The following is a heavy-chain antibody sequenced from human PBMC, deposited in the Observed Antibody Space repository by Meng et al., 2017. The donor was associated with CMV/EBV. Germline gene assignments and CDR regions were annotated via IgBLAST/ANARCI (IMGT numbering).Heavy chain of an antibody. CDR3: ARGGWVQPIDY. CDR2: VHSSGTT. J-gene: IGHJ4*02. CDR1: GGSISNYY. D-gene: IGHD1-1*01. Sequence: GSLRLSCSVSGGSISNYYWSWIRQSPGKGLEWIGYVHSSGTTNYNGSLKSRVTIALDTSKNQFSLKLSSLTAADTAIYYCARGGWVQPIDYWGQGTLVTVSS. V-gene: IGHV4-59*01.